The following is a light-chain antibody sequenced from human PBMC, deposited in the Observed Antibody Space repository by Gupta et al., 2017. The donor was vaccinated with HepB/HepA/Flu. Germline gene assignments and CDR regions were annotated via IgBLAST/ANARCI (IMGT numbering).Light chain of an antibody. CDR2: EVT. Sequence: QSALTQPASVSGSPGQSITISCAGSNGDVGTYDLVSWYQQHPGEAPKLMIYEVTKRPPGVSNRFSGSKSGNTASLTISGLQGEDEADYYGCSYVFGNTYVFGTGTTVTVL. V-gene: IGLV2-23*02. J-gene: IGLJ1*01. CDR3: CSYVFGNTYV. CDR1: NGDVGTYDL.